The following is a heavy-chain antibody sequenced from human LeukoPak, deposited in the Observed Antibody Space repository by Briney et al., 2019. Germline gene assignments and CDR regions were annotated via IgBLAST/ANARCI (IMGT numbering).Heavy chain of an antibody. J-gene: IGHJ6*02. V-gene: IGHV3-30*04. CDR2: ISYDGSNK. CDR3: AKGLRVHYYYYYGMDV. Sequence: PGGSLRLSCAASGFTFSSYAMHWVRQAPGKGLEWVAVISYDGSNKYYADSVKGRFTISRDNSKNTLYLQMNSLRAEDTAVYYCAKGLRVHYYYYYGMDVWGQGTTVTVSS. D-gene: IGHD5/OR15-5a*01. CDR1: GFTFSSYA.